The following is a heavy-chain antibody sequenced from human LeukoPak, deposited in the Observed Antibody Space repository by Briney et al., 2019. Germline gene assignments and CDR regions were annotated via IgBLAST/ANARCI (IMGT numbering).Heavy chain of an antibody. CDR1: GGSFSGYY. V-gene: IGHV4-34*01. D-gene: IGHD3-22*01. CDR2: INHSGST. Sequence: SETLSLTCAVYGGSFSGYYWSWIRQPPGKGLEWIGEINHSGSTNYNPSLKSRVTISVDTSKNQFSPKLSSVTAADTAVYYCARGLYYYDSSGYYFDAFDIWGQGTMVTVSS. J-gene: IGHJ3*02. CDR3: ARGLYYYDSSGYYFDAFDI.